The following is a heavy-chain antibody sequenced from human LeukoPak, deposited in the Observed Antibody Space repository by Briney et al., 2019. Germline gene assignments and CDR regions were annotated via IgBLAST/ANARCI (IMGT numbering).Heavy chain of an antibody. CDR3: ARHSYSSASYVDY. V-gene: IGHV4-59*08. CDR2: IYYSGTT. J-gene: IGHJ4*02. D-gene: IGHD6-19*01. Sequence: PPQTLSLTCTVSGGSLCYFYWSWIRRPPGTGRRWIGNIYYSGTTNYNPSLKSRVTISVDTSKNQFSLKVTSVTAADTAVYYCARHSYSSASYVDYWGQGTLVTVSS. CDR1: GGSLCYFY.